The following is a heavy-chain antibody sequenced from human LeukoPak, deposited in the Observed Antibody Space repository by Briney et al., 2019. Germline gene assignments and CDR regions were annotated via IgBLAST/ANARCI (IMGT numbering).Heavy chain of an antibody. CDR2: FYYTGST. Sequence: SGTLSLTCTVSGGSLSNYYWTWIRQPPGKGLGWIGFFYYTGSTKYNPSLNSRVTMSIDTSKTQFSLMLSSAAAADTAVYYCARDDSGSYPYAFDIWGQGTLVTVSS. V-gene: IGHV4-59*01. CDR1: GGSLSNYY. CDR3: ARDDSGSYPYAFDI. D-gene: IGHD1-26*01. J-gene: IGHJ3*02.